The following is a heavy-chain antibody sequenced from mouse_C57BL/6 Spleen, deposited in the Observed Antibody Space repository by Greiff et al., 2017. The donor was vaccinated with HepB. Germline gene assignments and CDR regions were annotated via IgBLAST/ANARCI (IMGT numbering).Heavy chain of an antibody. Sequence: EVQLQHSGPELVKPGASVKISCKASGYSFTGYYMNWVKQSPEKSLEWIGEINPSTGGTTYNQKFKAKATLTVDKSSSTAYMQLKSLTSEDSAVYYCAAYYYGSSIFDYWGQGTTLTVSS. CDR2: INPSTGGT. V-gene: IGHV1-42*01. CDR3: AAYYYGSSIFDY. D-gene: IGHD1-1*01. CDR1: GYSFTGYY. J-gene: IGHJ2*01.